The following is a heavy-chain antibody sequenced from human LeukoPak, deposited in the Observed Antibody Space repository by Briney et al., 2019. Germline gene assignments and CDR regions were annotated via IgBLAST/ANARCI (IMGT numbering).Heavy chain of an antibody. D-gene: IGHD7-27*01. V-gene: IGHV3-53*01. J-gene: IGHJ4*02. Sequence: GGSLRLSCAASGFTFSSYAMSWVRQAPGKGLEWVSVIYSGGSTYYADSVRGRFSISRDNSKNTLYLQMNSLRADDTAVYYCARSWGHFEYWGQGTLVTVSS. CDR2: IYSGGST. CDR3: ARSWGHFEY. CDR1: GFTFSSYA.